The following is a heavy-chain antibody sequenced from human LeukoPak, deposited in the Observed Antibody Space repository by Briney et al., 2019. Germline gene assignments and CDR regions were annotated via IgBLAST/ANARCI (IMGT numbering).Heavy chain of an antibody. CDR2: IIPIFGTA. D-gene: IGHD2-15*01. CDR1: GGTFSSYA. Sequence: ASVKVSCKASGGTFSSYAISWVRQAPGQGLEWMGGIIPIFGTANYAQKFQGRVTITADESTSTAYMELNSLGAEDTAVYYCAAQPCSVGRCYLDYWGQGTLVTVSS. V-gene: IGHV1-69*13. CDR3: AAQPCSVGRCYLDY. J-gene: IGHJ4*02.